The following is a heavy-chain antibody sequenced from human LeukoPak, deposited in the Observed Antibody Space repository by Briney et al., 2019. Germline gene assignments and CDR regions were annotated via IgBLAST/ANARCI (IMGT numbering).Heavy chain of an antibody. CDR2: IYYSGST. J-gene: IGHJ4*02. CDR1: GGSISSYY. D-gene: IGHD3-16*01. V-gene: IGHV4-59*01. Sequence: SETLSLTCTVSGGSISSYYWSWIRQPPGKGLEWIGYIYYSGSTNYNPSLKSRVTISVDTSKNQFSLKLSSVTAADTAVYYCTRDGVSWILDYWGQGTLVTVSS. CDR3: TRDGVSWILDY.